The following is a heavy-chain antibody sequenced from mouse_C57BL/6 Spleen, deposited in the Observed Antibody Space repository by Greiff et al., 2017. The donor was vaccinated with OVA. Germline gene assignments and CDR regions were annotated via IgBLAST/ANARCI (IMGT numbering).Heavy chain of an antibody. J-gene: IGHJ3*01. V-gene: IGHV1-69*01. CDR1: GYTFTSYW. D-gene: IGHD1-1*01. CDR2: IDPSDSYT. CDR3: ARGDGSSSFAY. Sequence: QVQLQQPGAELVMPGASVKLSCKASGYTFTSYWMHWVKQRPGPGLEWIGEIDPSDSYTNYNQKFKGKSTLTVDKSSSTAYMQLSSLTSEDSAVYYCARGDGSSSFAYWGQGTLVTVSA.